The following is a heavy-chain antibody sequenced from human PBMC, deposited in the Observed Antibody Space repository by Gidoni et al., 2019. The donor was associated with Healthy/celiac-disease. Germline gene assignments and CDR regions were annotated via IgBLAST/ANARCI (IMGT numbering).Heavy chain of an antibody. CDR3: AKTAPDDLAYCGGDCYSRGDY. CDR1: GFTFRRYA. V-gene: IGHV3-23*01. Sequence: EVQLLESGGGLVQPGGSLRLSCAASGFTFRRYALSWGRQAPGKGLEWVSAIRGSGESTYYADSVKGRFTISRDNSKNTLYLQMNSLRAEDTAVYYCAKTAPDDLAYCGGDCYSRGDYWGQGTLVTVSS. J-gene: IGHJ4*02. D-gene: IGHD2-21*02. CDR2: IRGSGEST.